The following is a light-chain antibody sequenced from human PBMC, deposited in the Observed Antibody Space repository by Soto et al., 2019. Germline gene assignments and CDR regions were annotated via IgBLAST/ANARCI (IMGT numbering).Light chain of an antibody. CDR2: DAS. J-gene: IGKJ1*01. CDR3: QQSYSTPWT. Sequence: QMTMSPASLSASVRDSVTITCQASQDIRNYLNWYQQKPGKAPKLLIYDASNLESGVPSRFSGSGSGTDFTLTISSLQPEDFATYYCQQSYSTPWTFGQGTKVDIK. CDR1: QDIRNY. V-gene: IGKV1-39*01.